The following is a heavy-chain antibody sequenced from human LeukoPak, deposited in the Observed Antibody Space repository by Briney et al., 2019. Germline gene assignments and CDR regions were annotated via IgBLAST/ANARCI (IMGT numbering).Heavy chain of an antibody. CDR2: IYYSGST. V-gene: IGHV4-34*01. D-gene: IGHD1-26*01. CDR3: ARVESKRELWELPPTHFDY. J-gene: IGHJ4*02. Sequence: SETLSLTCAVYGGSFSGYYWSWVRQSPGKGLEWIGYIYYSGSTYYNPSLKSRVTISVDTSKNQSSLKLSSVPAADTAVYYCARVESKRELWELPPTHFDYWGQGTMVTVSS. CDR1: GGSFSGYY.